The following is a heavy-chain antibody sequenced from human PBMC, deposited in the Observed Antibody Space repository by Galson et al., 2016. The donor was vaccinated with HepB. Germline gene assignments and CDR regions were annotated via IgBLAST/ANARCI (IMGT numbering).Heavy chain of an antibody. V-gene: IGHV3-7*01. CDR1: GLTFSSYW. D-gene: IGHD2/OR15-2a*01. J-gene: IGHJ4*02. Sequence: SLRLSCAASGLTFSSYWMSWVRQAPGKGLEWVANIKQDGSEKDYVDSVKGRFTISRDNAKNSLYVQMNNLRAEDTAVYYCARDMYTTARDYWGQGTLVTVSS. CDR2: IKQDGSEK. CDR3: ARDMYTTARDY.